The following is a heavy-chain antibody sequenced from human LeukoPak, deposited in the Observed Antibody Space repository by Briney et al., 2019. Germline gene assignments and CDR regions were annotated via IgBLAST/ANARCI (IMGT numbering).Heavy chain of an antibody. Sequence: SETLSLTCAVYGGSFSGYYWSWIRQPPGKGLEWIGEINHSGSTNYNPSLKSRVTISVDTSKDQFSLKLSSVTAADTAVYYCARGPLYRPVTGWFDPWGQRTLVTVSS. D-gene: IGHD4-17*01. V-gene: IGHV4-34*01. CDR2: INHSGST. J-gene: IGHJ5*02. CDR1: GGSFSGYY. CDR3: ARGPLYRPVTGWFDP.